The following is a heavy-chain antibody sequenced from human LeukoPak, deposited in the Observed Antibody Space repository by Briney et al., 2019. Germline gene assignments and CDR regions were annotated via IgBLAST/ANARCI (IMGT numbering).Heavy chain of an antibody. D-gene: IGHD1-26*01. CDR1: GFTFSRYA. Sequence: PGGSLRLSCAASGFTFSRYAMSWVRQAPGKRLEWVSAISGSDSGTYHADFVKGRFTISRDNSKNTLYLQMNSLRAEDTAVYYCAKDSVGATTDYWGQGTLVTVSS. CDR3: AKDSVGATTDY. CDR2: ISGSDSGT. J-gene: IGHJ4*02. V-gene: IGHV3-23*01.